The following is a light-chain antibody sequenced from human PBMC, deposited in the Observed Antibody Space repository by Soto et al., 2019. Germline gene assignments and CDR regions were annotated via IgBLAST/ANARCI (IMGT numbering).Light chain of an antibody. V-gene: IGKV3-11*01. CDR1: QSVSSY. Sequence: EIVLTQYPATLSLSPGERATLSCRASQSVSSYLAWYQQKPGQAPRLLIYDASNRATGIPARFSGSVSGTDFTLTISSLEPEDFAFYYCQQRSNWRVNFGQGTRLEIK. J-gene: IGKJ5*01. CDR2: DAS. CDR3: QQRSNWRVN.